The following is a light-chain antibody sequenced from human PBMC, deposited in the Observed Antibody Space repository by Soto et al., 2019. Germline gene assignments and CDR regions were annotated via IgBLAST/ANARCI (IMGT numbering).Light chain of an antibody. J-gene: IGKJ4*01. CDR1: QGIRSY. Sequence: IELTHSPSSLSASVGDRVTITCRASQGIRSYLAWYQQKPGKAPQLLIYAASTLQSGVPSRFSGSGSGTDFTLTISSLQPEDFATYYCQQLNAYPRTFGGGTKV. CDR2: AAS. CDR3: QQLNAYPRT. V-gene: IGKV1-9*01.